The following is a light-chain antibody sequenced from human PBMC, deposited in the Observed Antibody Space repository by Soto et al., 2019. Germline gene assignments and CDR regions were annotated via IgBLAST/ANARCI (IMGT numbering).Light chain of an antibody. V-gene: IGLV2-14*01. Sequence: QSVLTQPASVSGSPGQSITISCTGTSSDIRVYNYVSWYQYHPGKAPKLMIYEVTNRPSGISDRFSGSKSGSTASLTISGLQSEDEADYYCSSYSTSSTLVFGGGTKVTVL. J-gene: IGLJ2*01. CDR2: EVT. CDR1: SSDIRVYNY. CDR3: SSYSTSSTLV.